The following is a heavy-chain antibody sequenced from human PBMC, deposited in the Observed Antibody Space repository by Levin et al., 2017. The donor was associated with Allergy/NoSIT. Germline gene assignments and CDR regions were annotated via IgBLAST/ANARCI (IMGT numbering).Heavy chain of an antibody. CDR1: GDRVSSNSAA. Sequence: SETLSLTCAISGDRVSSNSAAWNWIRQSPSRGLEWLGRTYYRSKWYNDYAVSVKSRISVSPGTSKNQFSLLLNSLTPEDTAVYYCAREQWLGGGDYYGIDVWGQGTTVTVSS. D-gene: IGHD3-16*01. J-gene: IGHJ6*02. CDR2: TYYRSKWYN. CDR3: AREQWLGGGDYYGIDV. V-gene: IGHV6-1*01.